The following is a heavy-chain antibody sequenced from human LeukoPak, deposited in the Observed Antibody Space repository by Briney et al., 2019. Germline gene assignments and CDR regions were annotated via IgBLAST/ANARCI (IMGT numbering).Heavy chain of an antibody. CDR2: INHSGST. Sequence: SETLSLTCAVYGGPFSGYYWSWIRQPPGKGLEWIGEINHSGSTNYNPSLKSRVTMSVDMSRNQFSLKLSSVTAADTAVYYCARVSPGGNSDYLGQGTLVTVSS. J-gene: IGHJ4*02. D-gene: IGHD4-23*01. CDR1: GGPFSGYY. V-gene: IGHV4-34*01. CDR3: ARVSPGGNSDY.